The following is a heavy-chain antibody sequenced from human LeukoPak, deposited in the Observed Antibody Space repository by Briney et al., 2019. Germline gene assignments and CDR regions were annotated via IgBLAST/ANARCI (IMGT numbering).Heavy chain of an antibody. CDR2: IRYDGSNK. CDR1: VFTFSSYG. V-gene: IGHV3-30*02. Sequence: GGSLRLSCAASVFTFSSYGMHWVREAPGKGLERVAFIRYDGSNKYYADSVKGRFTISRDNSKNTLYLQMNSLRAEDTAVYYCAKAGGGSGSYFDYWGQGTLVTVSS. CDR3: AKAGGGSGSYFDY. D-gene: IGHD3-10*01. J-gene: IGHJ4*02.